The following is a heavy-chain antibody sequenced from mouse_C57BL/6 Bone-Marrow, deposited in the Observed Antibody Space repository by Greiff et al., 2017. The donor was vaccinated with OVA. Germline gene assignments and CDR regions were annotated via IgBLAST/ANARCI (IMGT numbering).Heavy chain of an antibody. V-gene: IGHV1-4*01. CDR2: INPSSGYT. Sequence: VQLQQSRAELARPGASVKMSCKASGYTFTSYTMHWVKQRPGQGLEWIGYINPSSGYTKYNQKFKDKATLTADKSSSTAYMQLSSLTSEDSAVYYCARSYYYGSRWFAYWGQGTLVTVSA. CDR3: ARSYYYGSRWFAY. D-gene: IGHD1-1*01. J-gene: IGHJ3*01. CDR1: GYTFTSYT.